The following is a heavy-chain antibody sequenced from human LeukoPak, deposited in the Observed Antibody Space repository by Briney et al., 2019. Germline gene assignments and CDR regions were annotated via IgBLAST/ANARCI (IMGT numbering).Heavy chain of an antibody. V-gene: IGHV3-53*01. CDR3: ARASLAYDSSPFDY. J-gene: IGHJ4*02. CDR2: IYSGGST. D-gene: IGHD3-22*01. CDR1: GFTVSSNY. Sequence: GGSLRLSCAASGFTVSSNYMSWVRQAPGKGLEWVSVIYSGGSTYYADSVKGRFTISRDNSKNTLYLQMNSLRAEDTAVYYCARASLAYDSSPFDYWGQGTPVTVSS.